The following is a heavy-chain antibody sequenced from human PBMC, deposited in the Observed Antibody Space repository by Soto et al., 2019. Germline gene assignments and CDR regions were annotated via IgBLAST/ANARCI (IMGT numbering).Heavy chain of an antibody. Sequence: QVQLVQSGAEVKKPGSSVKVSCKASGGTFSSYAISWVRQAPGQGLEWMGGIIPIFGTANYAQKFQGRVTITADESASTAYMELSSLRSEDTAVYYCARGDSSGRYYYYYYGMDVWGQGTTVTVSS. V-gene: IGHV1-69*01. J-gene: IGHJ6*02. D-gene: IGHD3-22*01. CDR3: ARGDSSGRYYYYYYGMDV. CDR2: IIPIFGTA. CDR1: GGTFSSYA.